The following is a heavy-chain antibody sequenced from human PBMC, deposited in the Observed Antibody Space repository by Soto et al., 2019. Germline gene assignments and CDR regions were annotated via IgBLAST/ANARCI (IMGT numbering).Heavy chain of an antibody. CDR3: ARVEVGATIVDP. J-gene: IGHJ5*02. CDR1: GYTFTNYG. CDR2: ISAYNGNT. Sequence: ASGKVSCKASGYTFTNYGISWVRQAPGQVLEWMGWISAYNGNTNYAQKLQGRVTMTTDTSTSTAYMELRSLRSDDTAVYYCARVEVGATIVDPWGQGTLVTVSS. D-gene: IGHD1-26*01. V-gene: IGHV1-18*01.